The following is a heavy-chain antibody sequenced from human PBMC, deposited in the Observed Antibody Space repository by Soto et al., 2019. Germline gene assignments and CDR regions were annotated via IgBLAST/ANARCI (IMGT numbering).Heavy chain of an antibody. CDR1: GDSISSSYY. J-gene: IGHJ6*03. D-gene: IGHD3-3*01. CDR3: ARSAYYDFWSGYYPYYYYYYMDV. V-gene: IGHV4-38-2*02. Sequence: PSETLSLTCTVSGDSISSSYYWGWVRQPPGKGLECIGAVYYTGFTYYNPSLKSRLTISLDTSKNQFSLRLSSVTAADTAMYYCARSAYYDFWSGYYPYYYYYYMDVWGKGTTVTVSS. CDR2: VYYTGFT.